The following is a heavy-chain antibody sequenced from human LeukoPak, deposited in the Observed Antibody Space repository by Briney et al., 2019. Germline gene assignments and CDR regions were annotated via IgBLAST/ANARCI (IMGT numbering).Heavy chain of an antibody. CDR3: ARRESSSWSSFDY. Sequence: GGSLKISCTGSGYSFTSYWIGWVRQMPGKGLEWMGIIYPGDSDTRYSPSFQGQVTISADKSINTAYLQWNSLKASDTAMYYCARRESSSWSSFDYWGQGTLVTVSS. CDR2: IYPGDSDT. CDR1: GYSFTSYW. V-gene: IGHV5-51*01. D-gene: IGHD2-2*01. J-gene: IGHJ4*02.